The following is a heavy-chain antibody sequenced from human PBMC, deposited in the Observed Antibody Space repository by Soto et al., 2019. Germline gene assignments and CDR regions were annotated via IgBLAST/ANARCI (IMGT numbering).Heavy chain of an antibody. Sequence: EVQLVESGGGMIQPGGSLRLSCGASGFTFSTYWMTWVRQAPGKGLEWVANIKKDGSKKYNADSVKGRFRIYRDNANNSQYLQKTSVIAKVTALYYSATRVYYYDYYRGYFPIDHFEYWGELTLLTVSS. CDR3: ATRVYYYDYYRGYFPIDHFEY. CDR1: GFTFSTYW. D-gene: IGHD3-16*01. J-gene: IGHJ4*02. V-gene: IGHV3-7*01. CDR2: IKKDGSKK.